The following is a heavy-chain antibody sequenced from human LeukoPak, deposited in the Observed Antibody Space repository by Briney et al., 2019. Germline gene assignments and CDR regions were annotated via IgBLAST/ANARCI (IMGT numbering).Heavy chain of an antibody. Sequence: PGGSLRLSCAASGFTFSTYSMNWVRQAPGKGVEWVSSISSSSYYIYYADSVKGRFTISRDNSKNTLYLQMNSLRAEDTAVYYCAKYRSGEVRGVIPSYFDYWGQGTLVTVSS. J-gene: IGHJ4*02. CDR2: ISSSSYYI. CDR3: AKYRSGEVRGVIPSYFDY. V-gene: IGHV3-21*04. D-gene: IGHD3-10*01. CDR1: GFTFSTYS.